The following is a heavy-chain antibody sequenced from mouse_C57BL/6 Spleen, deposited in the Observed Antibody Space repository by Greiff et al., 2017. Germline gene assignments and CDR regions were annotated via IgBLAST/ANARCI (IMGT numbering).Heavy chain of an antibody. J-gene: IGHJ4*01. D-gene: IGHD1-1*01. V-gene: IGHV10-3*01. CDR3: VREALYASNFYYAMDD. CDR2: ISSKSSNYAT. CDR1: GFTFHTSA. Sequence: EVQGVVSGGGLVQPKGSLKLSCAAPGFTFHTSAMHWVSQAPGTGLEWVARISSKSSNYATYYDASVKDRFTISSDDSQCMRYRQMNNLKTEDTAIYYCVREALYASNFYYAMDDWGKGTSVTVSS.